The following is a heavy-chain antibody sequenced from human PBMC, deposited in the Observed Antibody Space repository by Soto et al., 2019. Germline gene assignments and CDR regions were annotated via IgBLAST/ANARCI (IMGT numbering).Heavy chain of an antibody. D-gene: IGHD6-19*01. V-gene: IGHV1-18*01. CDR2: LSAYNGNT. CDR3: ARDKEGPDKWLVSPVGAFDI. J-gene: IGHJ3*02. Sequence: QVQLVQSGAEVKKPGASVKVSCKASGYTFTSYGISWVRQAPGQGLEWMGWLSAYNGNTNYAQKLQGRVTMTPDTATSTANMELRSLGSDDTAVYYCARDKEGPDKWLVSPVGAFDIWGQGTMVTVSS. CDR1: GYTFTSYG.